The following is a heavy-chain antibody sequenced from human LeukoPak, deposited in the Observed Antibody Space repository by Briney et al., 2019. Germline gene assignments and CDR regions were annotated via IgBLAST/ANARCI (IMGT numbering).Heavy chain of an antibody. CDR1: GFTFSSYE. D-gene: IGHD3-16*01. Sequence: GGSLRLSCAASGFTFSSYEMNWVRQAPGKGLEWVPHISSIGTTIYYADSVKGRFTISRDNAKNSLFLQMNSLRAEDTAVYYCAVGGGYWGQGTLVTVSS. J-gene: IGHJ4*02. CDR2: ISSIGTTI. V-gene: IGHV3-48*03. CDR3: AVGGGY.